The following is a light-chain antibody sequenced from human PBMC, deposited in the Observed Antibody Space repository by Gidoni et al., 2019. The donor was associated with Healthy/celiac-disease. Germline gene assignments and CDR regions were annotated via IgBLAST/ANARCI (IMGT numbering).Light chain of an antibody. Sequence: DIQLTHSSSSLSAAVGGRVTITCRASQSIISNLNWYQQKPGKDPKHLIYAASSLQSGVPSRCSGSGAGTDLTITISSLQHEDFATYYCHQRYSTPTWTFGQGTKVEIK. CDR1: QSIISN. V-gene: IGKV1-39*01. CDR3: HQRYSTPTWT. CDR2: AAS. J-gene: IGKJ1*01.